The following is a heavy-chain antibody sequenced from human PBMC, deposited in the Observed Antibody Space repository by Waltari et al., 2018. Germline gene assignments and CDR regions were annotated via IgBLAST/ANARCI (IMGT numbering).Heavy chain of an antibody. D-gene: IGHD3-10*01. Sequence: QVQLKQWGAGTLKPSETLSLTCGVYGGSFSGYHWTWVRQPPGKGREWIGEINNGAVTNYSPSLKSRVAISVDASKKQFSLSVRSVTAADTAVYYCARGGVPDYYGSGSPYRNWFDPWGPGTLVTVSS. CDR2: INNGAVT. CDR3: ARGGVPDYYGSGSPYRNWFDP. CDR1: GGSFSGYH. J-gene: IGHJ5*02. V-gene: IGHV4-34*02.